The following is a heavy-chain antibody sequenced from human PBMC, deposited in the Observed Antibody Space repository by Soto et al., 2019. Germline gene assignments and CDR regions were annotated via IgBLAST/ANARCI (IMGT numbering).Heavy chain of an antibody. Sequence: SETLSLTCAVSGYSISSGYYWGLIRHPPGKVLEWIGSIYHSGSTYYNPSLKSRVTISVDTSKNQFSLKLSSVTAADTAVYYCARSTIFGVVTILGDAFDIWGQGTMVTVSS. J-gene: IGHJ3*02. CDR1: GYSISSGYY. D-gene: IGHD3-3*01. CDR2: IYHSGST. CDR3: ARSTIFGVVTILGDAFDI. V-gene: IGHV4-38-2*01.